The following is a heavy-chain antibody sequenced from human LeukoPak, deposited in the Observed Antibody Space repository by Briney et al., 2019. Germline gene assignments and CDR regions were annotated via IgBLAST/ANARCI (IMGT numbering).Heavy chain of an antibody. CDR3: ASCTPTQWTNWFDP. V-gene: IGHV1-69*05. CDR1: GGTFSSYA. CDR2: IIPIFGTA. Sequence: GSSVKVSCKASGGTFSSYAISWVRQAPGQGLEWMGGIIPIFGTANYAQKFQGRVTITTDESTSTACMELSSLRSEDTAVYYCASCTPTQWTNWFDPWGQGTLVTVSS. J-gene: IGHJ5*02. D-gene: IGHD6-19*01.